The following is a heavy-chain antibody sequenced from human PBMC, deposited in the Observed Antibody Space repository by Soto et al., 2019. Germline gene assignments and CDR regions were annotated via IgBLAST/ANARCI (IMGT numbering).Heavy chain of an antibody. V-gene: IGHV3-30-3*01. CDR3: ARGLQSLFDY. CDR1: GFTFSSYA. Sequence: PGGSLRLSCAASGFTFSSYAMHWVRQAPGKGLEWVAVISYDGSNKYYADSVKGRFTISRDNSKNTLYLQMNSLRAEDTAVYYCARGLQSLFDYWGQGTLVTVSS. J-gene: IGHJ4*02. CDR2: ISYDGSNK.